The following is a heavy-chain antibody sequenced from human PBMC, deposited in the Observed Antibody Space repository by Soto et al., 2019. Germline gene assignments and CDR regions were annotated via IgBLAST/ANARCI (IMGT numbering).Heavy chain of an antibody. J-gene: IGHJ5*02. CDR1: GFTFSSYG. CDR2: ISYDGSNK. Sequence: GGSLRLSCAASGFTFSSYGMHWVRQAPGKGLEWVAVISYDGSNKYYADSVKGRFTISRDNSKNTLYLQMNSLRAEDTAVYYCAKACGGSCRGWFDPWGQGTLVTVSS. D-gene: IGHD2-15*01. V-gene: IGHV3-30*18. CDR3: AKACGGSCRGWFDP.